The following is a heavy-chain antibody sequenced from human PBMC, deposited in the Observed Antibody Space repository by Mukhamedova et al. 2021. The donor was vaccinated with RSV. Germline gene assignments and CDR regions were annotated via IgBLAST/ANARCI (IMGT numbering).Heavy chain of an antibody. CDR2: IWNDGTNK. J-gene: IGHJ4*02. CDR3: ARDGQSSANYAFDY. Sequence: EWVANIWNDGTNKHYADSVKGRFTISRDISKNTVYLQMNSQRAEDTAVYYCARDGQSSANYAFDYWGQGNLVTVFS. D-gene: IGHD3-10*01. V-gene: IGHV3-33*01.